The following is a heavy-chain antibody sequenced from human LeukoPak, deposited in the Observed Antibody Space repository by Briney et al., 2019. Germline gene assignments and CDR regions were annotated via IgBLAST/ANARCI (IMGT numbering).Heavy chain of an antibody. J-gene: IGHJ6*02. D-gene: IGHD2-2*01. CDR2: ISAYNGNT. V-gene: IGHV1-18*01. CDR1: GYTFTSYG. Sequence: ASVKVSCKASGYTFTSYGISWVRQAPGQGLEWMGWISAYNGNTNYAQKLQGRVTMTTDTSTSTAYMELRSLRSDDTAVYYCARDVPVHCSSTSCYDYYYGMDVWGQGTTVTVSS. CDR3: ARDVPVHCSSTSCYDYYYGMDV.